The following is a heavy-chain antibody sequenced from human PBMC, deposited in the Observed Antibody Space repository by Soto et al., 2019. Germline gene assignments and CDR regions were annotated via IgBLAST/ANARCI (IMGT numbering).Heavy chain of an antibody. CDR2: VWFDGSNE. J-gene: IGHJ4*02. V-gene: IGHV3-33*06. D-gene: IGHD6-13*01. CDR3: AKMVGVAVAAAGFDL. CDR1: GFIFSSYG. Sequence: QVQLVESGGGVVQPGRSLRLSCVASGFIFSSYGMHWVRQAPGKGLEWVAVVWFDGSNEFYADSVKGRFTMSRDNSEKTLFLQMNSLRAEDTAVYYCAKMVGVAVAAAGFDLWGQGTLVTVSS.